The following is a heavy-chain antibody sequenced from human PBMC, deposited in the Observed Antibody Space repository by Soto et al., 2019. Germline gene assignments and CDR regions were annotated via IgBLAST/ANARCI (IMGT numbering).Heavy chain of an antibody. J-gene: IGHJ4*02. V-gene: IGHV3-11*01. CDR2: ISSSGSTI. CDR3: ARVAYYYDSSGYSYFDY. Sequence: VGSLRLSCAASGFTFSDYYMSWIRQAAGKGLEWVSYISSSGSTIYYADSVKGRFTISRDNAKNSLYLQMNSLRAEDTAVYYCARVAYYYDSSGYSYFDYWGQGTLVTVSS. CDR1: GFTFSDYY. D-gene: IGHD3-22*01.